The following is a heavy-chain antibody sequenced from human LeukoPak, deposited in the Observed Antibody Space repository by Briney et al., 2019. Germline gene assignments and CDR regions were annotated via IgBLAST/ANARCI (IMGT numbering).Heavy chain of an antibody. V-gene: IGHV3-30-3*01. D-gene: IGHD3-10*01. CDR1: GFTFSTYP. J-gene: IGHJ4*02. CDR3: ASPFSA. CDR2: ISYDGNNK. Sequence: GGSLRLSCAASGFTFSTYPMHWVRQAPGKGLEWVAVISYDGNNKYYADSVKGRFTIFRDNSKNTLYLQMNSLRAEDTAVYYCASPFSAGGQGTLVTVSS.